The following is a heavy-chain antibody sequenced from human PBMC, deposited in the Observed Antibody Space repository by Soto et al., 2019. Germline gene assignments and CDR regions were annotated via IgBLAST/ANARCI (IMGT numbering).Heavy chain of an antibody. V-gene: IGHV3-30-3*01. Sequence: PGGSLRLSCAASGSTFSSYAMHWVRQAPGKGLEWVAVISYDGSNKYYADSVKGRFTISRDNSKNTLYLQMNSLRAEDTAVYYCARDMSSSVYYYGMDVWGQGTTVTVSS. CDR2: ISYDGSNK. J-gene: IGHJ6*02. CDR3: ARDMSSSVYYYGMDV. CDR1: GSTFSSYA. D-gene: IGHD6-6*01.